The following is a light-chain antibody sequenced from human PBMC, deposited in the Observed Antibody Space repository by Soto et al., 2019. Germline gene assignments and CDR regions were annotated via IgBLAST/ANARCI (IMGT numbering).Light chain of an antibody. V-gene: IGKV3-11*01. J-gene: IGKJ1*01. CDR3: QQRSTWPRT. CDR2: DAS. Sequence: EIVLTQSPATLSLSPGERATLSCRASQSVSSYLAWYQQKPGQAPRLLIYDASNRATGIPARFSGSGSGTDFTLTISSLEPEDFAVYYCQQRSTWPRTFGQGIKVEIK. CDR1: QSVSSY.